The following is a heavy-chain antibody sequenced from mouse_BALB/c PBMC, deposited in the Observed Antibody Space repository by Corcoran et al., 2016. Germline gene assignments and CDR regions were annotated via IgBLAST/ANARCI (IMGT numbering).Heavy chain of an antibody. J-gene: IGHJ3*01. CDR1: GYTFTSYV. CDR3: ARMGVYYGYDDGAWFAY. Sequence: EVQLQQSGPELVKPGASVKMSCKASGYTFTSYVMHWVKQKPGQGLEWIGYINPYNDGTKYNEKFKGKATLTSDKSSSTAYMELSSLTSEDSAVYYCARMGVYYGYDDGAWFAYWGQGTLVTVSA. CDR2: INPYNDGT. D-gene: IGHD2-2*01. V-gene: IGHV1S136*01.